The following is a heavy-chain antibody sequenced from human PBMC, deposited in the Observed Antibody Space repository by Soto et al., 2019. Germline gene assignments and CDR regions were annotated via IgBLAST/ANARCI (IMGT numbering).Heavy chain of an antibody. CDR2: INPNSGGT. D-gene: IGHD6-13*01. Sequence: WASVKVSCKASGYTFTGYYMHWVRQAPGQGLEWMGWINPNSGGTKYAQKSQGRHTMTRDTSISTAYMALSRLTSDGAAVYYCARGGYCSSSKAGYYYYGMDVWGQGTTVTVSS. CDR3: ARGGYCSSSKAGYYYYGMDV. V-gene: IGHV1-2*02. CDR1: GYTFTGYY. J-gene: IGHJ6*02.